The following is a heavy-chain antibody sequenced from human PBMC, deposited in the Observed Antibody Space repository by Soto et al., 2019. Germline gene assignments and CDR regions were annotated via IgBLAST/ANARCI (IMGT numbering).Heavy chain of an antibody. CDR1: GYTFTSYD. CDR2: MNPNSGNT. CDR3: ARVCSSTSCSPQNWFDP. Sequence: GASVKVSCKASGYTFTSYDINWVRQATGQGLEWMGWMNPNSGNTGYAQKFQGRVTMTRNTSISTAYMELSSLRSEDTAVYYCARVCSSTSCSPQNWFDPWGQGTLVTVSS. V-gene: IGHV1-8*01. J-gene: IGHJ5*02. D-gene: IGHD2-2*01.